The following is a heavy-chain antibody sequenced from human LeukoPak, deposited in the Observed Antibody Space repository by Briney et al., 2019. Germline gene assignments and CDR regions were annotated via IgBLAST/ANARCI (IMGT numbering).Heavy chain of an antibody. CDR3: ARGDSSGYYTAYYFDY. J-gene: IGHJ4*02. V-gene: IGHV3-48*01. CDR2: ISSSSSTI. Sequence: PGGSLRLSCAASGFTFSSYSMNWVCQAPGKGLEWVSYISSSSSTIYYADSVKGRFTISRDNAKNSLYLQMNSLRAEDTAVYYCARGDSSGYYTAYYFDYWGQGTLVTVSS. CDR1: GFTFSSYS. D-gene: IGHD3-22*01.